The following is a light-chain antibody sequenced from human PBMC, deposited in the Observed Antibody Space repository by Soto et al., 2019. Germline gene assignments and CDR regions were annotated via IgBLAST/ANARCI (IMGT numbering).Light chain of an antibody. CDR3: QQYGRSPLT. Sequence: EIVLTQSPGTLSLSPGERATLSCRASQSVSSSYLAWYQQKPGQAPRLLIYGASSRATGIPDRFSGSGSGKNFTLTTSRLEPEDFAVYYCQQYGRSPLTFGGGTKVEIK. CDR2: GAS. J-gene: IGKJ4*01. V-gene: IGKV3-20*01. CDR1: QSVSSSY.